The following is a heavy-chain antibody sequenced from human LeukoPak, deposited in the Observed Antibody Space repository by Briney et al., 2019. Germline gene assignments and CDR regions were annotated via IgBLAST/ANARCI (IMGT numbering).Heavy chain of an antibody. D-gene: IGHD6-13*01. CDR1: GYTFNGYY. V-gene: IGHV1-2*02. J-gene: IGHJ4*02. CDR3: ARDPLAAAGSDY. Sequence: GASVKLSCKASGYTFNGYYMHWVRRAPGQGLEWMGWINPNSGGTNYAQKFQGRVTMTRDTSISTVYMELSRLRSDDTAVYYCARDPLAAAGSDYWGQGTLVTVSS. CDR2: INPNSGGT.